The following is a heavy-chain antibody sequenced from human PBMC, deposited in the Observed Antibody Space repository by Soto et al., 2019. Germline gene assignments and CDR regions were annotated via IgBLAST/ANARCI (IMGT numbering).Heavy chain of an antibody. Sequence: SVKVSCKASGGTFSSYAISWVRQAPGQGLEWMGGIIPIFGTANYAQKFQGRVTITADESTSTAYMELSSLRSEDTAVYYCARDPDYCSGGSCYHYYYYGMDVWGQGTTVTVSS. CDR1: GGTFSSYA. V-gene: IGHV1-69*13. J-gene: IGHJ6*02. D-gene: IGHD2-15*01. CDR2: IIPIFGTA. CDR3: ARDPDYCSGGSCYHYYYYGMDV.